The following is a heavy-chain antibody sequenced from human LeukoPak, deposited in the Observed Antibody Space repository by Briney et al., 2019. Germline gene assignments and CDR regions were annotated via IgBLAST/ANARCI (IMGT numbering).Heavy chain of an antibody. CDR3: TRPRGAFDL. J-gene: IGHJ3*01. CDR2: IRSKANNYAT. CDR1: GVIFSGSA. D-gene: IGHD3-10*01. Sequence: GGSLRLSCAASGVIFSGSAIHWVRQASGKGLEWVGRIRSKANNYATAYGESVKGRFTISRDDSKDTAYLQMNSLKTEDTAVYYCTRPRGAFDLWGQGTMVTVFS. V-gene: IGHV3-73*01.